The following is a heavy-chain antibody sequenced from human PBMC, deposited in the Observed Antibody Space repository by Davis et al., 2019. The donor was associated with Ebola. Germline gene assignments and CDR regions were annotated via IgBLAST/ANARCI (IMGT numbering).Heavy chain of an antibody. J-gene: IGHJ2*01. CDR3: ATVRGVCTDGVCSPYWYFDL. V-gene: IGHV3-48*02. CDR1: GFTFSSNT. Sequence: GGSLRLSCAASGFTFSSNTMTWVRQAPGKGLEWVSYISSGGRTIYYADSVKGRFTISRDNAKKSLYLQMSSLRDEHTAVYYCATVRGVCTDGVCSPYWYFDLWGRGTLVTVSS. CDR2: ISSGGRTI. D-gene: IGHD2-8*01.